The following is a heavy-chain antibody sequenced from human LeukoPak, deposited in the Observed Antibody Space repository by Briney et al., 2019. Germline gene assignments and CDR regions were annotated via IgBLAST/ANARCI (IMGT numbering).Heavy chain of an antibody. Sequence: GGSLRLSCAASGFTFSTNWMHWVRQPAGKGLVWVSAISSEGSNTKYADSVKGRFTISRDNAKNTLYLEMNRLRAEDTAIYYCVRGSSPFGTFGVFWGQGTLVTVSS. D-gene: IGHD3-10*01. V-gene: IGHV3-74*01. CDR3: VRGSSPFGTFGVF. J-gene: IGHJ4*02. CDR2: ISSEGSNT. CDR1: GFTFSTNW.